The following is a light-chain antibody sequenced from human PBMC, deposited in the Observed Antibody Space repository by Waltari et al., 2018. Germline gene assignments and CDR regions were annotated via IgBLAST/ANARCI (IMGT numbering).Light chain of an antibody. J-gene: IGKJ4*01. CDR3: QQSYSTPLT. CDR1: QSSSSY. Sequence: DIQMTQSPSSLSASVGDRVTIPCRASQSSSSYLTWYQQKPGKAPKLLIYAASILQSGILSRFSGSGSGTDFTLTISSLQLEDVATYYCQQSYSTPLTFGGVTKVEIK. V-gene: IGKV1-39*01. CDR2: AAS.